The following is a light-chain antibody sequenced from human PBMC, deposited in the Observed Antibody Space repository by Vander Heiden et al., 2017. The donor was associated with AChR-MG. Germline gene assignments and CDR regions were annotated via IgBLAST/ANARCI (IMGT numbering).Light chain of an antibody. CDR3: QAGDSSTYVV. J-gene: IGLJ2*01. CDR1: KLGDKY. V-gene: IGLV3-1*01. CDR2: QDS. Sequence: SYELTQPPSVSVSPGQTASITRSGDKLGDKYACWYQQKPGQSPLLVIYQDSKRPAGIPGRFSGSNSGNTATLTIGGTQAMDEADYYCQAGDSSTYVVFGGGTKLTVL.